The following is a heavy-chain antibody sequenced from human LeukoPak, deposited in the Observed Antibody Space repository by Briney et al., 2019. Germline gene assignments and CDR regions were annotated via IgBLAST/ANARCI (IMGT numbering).Heavy chain of an antibody. CDR1: GFTFSNYW. Sequence: HTGGSLRLSCAASGFTFSNYWMSWVRQAPGKGLEWVANIKEDGSEKYYVDSVKGRFTISRDNARSSLYLQMNSLRAEDTAVYYCASGRQLGYWGQGTLVTVSS. V-gene: IGHV3-7*01. J-gene: IGHJ4*02. CDR3: ASGRQLGY. CDR2: IKEDGSEK. D-gene: IGHD6-13*01.